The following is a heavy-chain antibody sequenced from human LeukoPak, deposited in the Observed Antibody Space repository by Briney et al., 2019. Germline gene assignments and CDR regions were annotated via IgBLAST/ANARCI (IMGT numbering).Heavy chain of an antibody. D-gene: IGHD4-17*01. CDR2: IGWDGGST. V-gene: IGHV3-43*01. J-gene: IGHJ4*02. CDR3: ARGVKGSGDILDY. CDR1: GFTFDDYT. Sequence: GGSLRLSCAASGFTFDDYTMHWVRQTPGKGLEWVSLIGWDGGSTYYGDSVKGRFTISRDNPKNSLYLRMDNLRADDTALYYCARGVKGSGDILDYWGQGALVTVSA.